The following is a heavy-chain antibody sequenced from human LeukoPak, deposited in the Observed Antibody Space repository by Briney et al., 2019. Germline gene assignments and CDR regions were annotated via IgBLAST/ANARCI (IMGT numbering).Heavy chain of an antibody. CDR3: ARHRSGWLQSSFDY. CDR2: IYYSGSS. V-gene: IGHV4-39*01. J-gene: IGHJ4*02. CDR1: GGSISSSSSY. D-gene: IGHD5-24*01. Sequence: SETLSLTCSVSGGSISSSSSYWGWIRQPPGKGLEWIGSIYYSGSSFDNPALKSRVTISVDTSKNQFSLKLSSVTAADTAVYYCARHRSGWLQSSFDYWGQRTLVTVSS.